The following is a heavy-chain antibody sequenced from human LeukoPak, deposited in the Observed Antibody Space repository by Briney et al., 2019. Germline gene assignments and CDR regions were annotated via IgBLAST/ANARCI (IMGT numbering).Heavy chain of an antibody. J-gene: IGHJ4*02. CDR1: GFTVSSNH. CDR3: ARGGALDY. V-gene: IGHV3-66*02. CDR2: IHNDGST. Sequence: GGSLRLSCAASGFTVSSNHMSWVRQAPGKGLEWVSVIHNDGSTYYADSVKGRFTISRDNSKNTLYLHMNSLRAGDTALYYCARGGALDYWGQGTLVTVSS. D-gene: IGHD3-16*01.